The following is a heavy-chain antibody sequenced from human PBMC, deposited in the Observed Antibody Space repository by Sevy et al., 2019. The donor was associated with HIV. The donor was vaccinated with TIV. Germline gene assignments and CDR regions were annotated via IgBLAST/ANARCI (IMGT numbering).Heavy chain of an antibody. CDR2: ISEDGSEK. J-gene: IGHJ6*02. Sequence: GGSLRLSCAASGFPFSRHGMHWVRQSPGKGLQWVAVISEDGSEKQYADSVKGRFTISRDNSKDTVYLQMSSLGLEDTAVYYCANSRGRYAGSSWLYYYYALDVWGQGTTVTVSS. CDR3: ANSRGRYAGSSWLYYYYALDV. V-gene: IGHV3-30*18. D-gene: IGHD3-16*01. CDR1: GFPFSRHG.